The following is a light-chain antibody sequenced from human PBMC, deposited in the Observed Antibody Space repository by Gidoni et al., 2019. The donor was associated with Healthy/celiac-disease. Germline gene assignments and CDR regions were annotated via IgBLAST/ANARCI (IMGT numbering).Light chain of an antibody. V-gene: IGLV4-69*01. J-gene: IGLJ1*01. CDR1: SGHSSSA. CDR2: LNSDGSH. Sequence: QLVLTQSPSASDSLGASVKLTCTLSSGHSSSAIAWHQQQPEKGPRYLMKLNSDGSHSKGDGIPDRFSGSSSGAERYLTISSLQSEDEADYYCQTSGVFGTGTKVTVL. CDR3: QTSGV.